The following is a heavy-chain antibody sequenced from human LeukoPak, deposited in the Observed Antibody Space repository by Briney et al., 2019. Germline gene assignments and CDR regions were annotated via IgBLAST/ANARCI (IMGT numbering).Heavy chain of an antibody. CDR3: AKDRHPYSGSRLSYFDY. D-gene: IGHD1-26*01. Sequence: GGSLRLSCAASGFTFSSYAMNWVRQAPGRGLEWVSYIGPSGTAIYYADSVKGRFTISRDNARNSLFLQMNSLRAEDTAVYYCAKDRHPYSGSRLSYFDYWGQGTLVTVSS. J-gene: IGHJ4*02. V-gene: IGHV3-48*01. CDR1: GFTFSSYA. CDR2: IGPSGTAI.